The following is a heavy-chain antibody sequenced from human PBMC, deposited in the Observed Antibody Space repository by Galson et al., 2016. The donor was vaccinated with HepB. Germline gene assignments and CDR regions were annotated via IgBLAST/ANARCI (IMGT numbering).Heavy chain of an antibody. CDR3: AKEEVWSGYYFYYGIDV. Sequence: SLRLSCAASGFTFDDHGMHWVRQAPGKGLEWVALISGDGGNTYSADSEKGLFTIYRVNRKNSLYLQMNSLRTEDTALYYCAKEEVWSGYYFYYGIDVWGQGTMVTVSS. D-gene: IGHD3-3*01. CDR1: GFTFDDHG. CDR2: ISGDGGNT. J-gene: IGHJ6*02. V-gene: IGHV3-43*02.